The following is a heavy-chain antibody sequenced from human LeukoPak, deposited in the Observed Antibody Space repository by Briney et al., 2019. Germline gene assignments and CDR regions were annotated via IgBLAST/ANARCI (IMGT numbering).Heavy chain of an antibody. Sequence: ASVKVSCKASGYTFTSYYMHWVRQAPGQGLEWMGIINPSGGGTSYAQKFQGRVTMTRDTSTSTVYMELSSLRSEDTAVYYCARAGGRHSITMSGFDPWGQGTLVTVSS. CDR1: GYTFTSYY. V-gene: IGHV1-46*01. J-gene: IGHJ5*02. CDR2: INPSGGGT. CDR3: ARAGGRHSITMSGFDP. D-gene: IGHD3-10*02.